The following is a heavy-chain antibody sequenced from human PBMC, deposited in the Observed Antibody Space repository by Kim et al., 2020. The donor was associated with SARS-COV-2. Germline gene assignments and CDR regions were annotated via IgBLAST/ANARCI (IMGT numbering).Heavy chain of an antibody. Sequence: SETLSLTCTVSGGSISSSSYYWGWIRQPPGKGLEWIGSIYYSGSTYYNPSLKSRVTISVDTSKNQFSLKLSSVTAADTAVYYCATNGEGGGDLLEYFQHWGQGTLVTVSS. CDR3: ATNGEGGGDLLEYFQH. J-gene: IGHJ1*01. D-gene: IGHD2-21*02. V-gene: IGHV4-39*01. CDR1: GGSISSSSYY. CDR2: IYYSGST.